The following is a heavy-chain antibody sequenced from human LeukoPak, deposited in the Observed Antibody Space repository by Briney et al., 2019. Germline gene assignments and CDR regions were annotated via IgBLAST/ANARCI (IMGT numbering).Heavy chain of an antibody. D-gene: IGHD3-10*01. J-gene: IGHJ3*02. CDR3: ARGGWSAFDI. CDR1: GGSISSYY. V-gene: IGHV4-59*01. Sequence: SETLSLTCTVSGGSISSYYWSWIRQPPGKGLEWIGYIYYSGSTNYNPYLKSRVTISVDTSKNQFSMKLRSVTAADTAVYYCARGGWSAFDIWGQGTMVTVSS. CDR2: IYYSGST.